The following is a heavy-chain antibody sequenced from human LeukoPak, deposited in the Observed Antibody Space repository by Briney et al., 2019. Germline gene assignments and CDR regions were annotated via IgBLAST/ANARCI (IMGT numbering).Heavy chain of an antibody. V-gene: IGHV3-30-3*01. D-gene: IGHD2-2*01. Sequence: GGSLRLSCAASGFTFSSYAMHWVRQAPGKGLEWVAVISYDGSNKYYADSVKGRFTISRDNSKNTLYLQMNSLRAEDTAVYYCASDIVVVPAAIYIDYWGQGTLVTVSS. J-gene: IGHJ4*02. CDR3: ASDIVVVPAAIYIDY. CDR2: ISYDGSNK. CDR1: GFTFSSYA.